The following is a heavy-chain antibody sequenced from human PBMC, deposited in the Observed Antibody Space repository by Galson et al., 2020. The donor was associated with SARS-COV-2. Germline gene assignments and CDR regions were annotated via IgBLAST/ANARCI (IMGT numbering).Heavy chain of an antibody. D-gene: IGHD2-2*01. CDR1: GGSISSSDHY. V-gene: IGHV4-39*01. CDR2: IYYSGYT. CDR3: ARRYQLLWVGY. Sequence: SETLSLTCTVSGGSISSSDHYWDWIRQPPGKGLEWIGSIYYSGYTYHNPSLKSRVTMSVDTSKNQFSLKLTSVTASDTAVYYCARRYQLLWVGYWGQGTLVTVSS. J-gene: IGHJ4*02.